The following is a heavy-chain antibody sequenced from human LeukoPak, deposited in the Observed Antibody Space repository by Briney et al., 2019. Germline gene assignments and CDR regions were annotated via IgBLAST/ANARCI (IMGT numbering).Heavy chain of an antibody. Sequence: GGSLRLSCTASGFTFGDYAMSWFRQAPGKGLEWVGFTRSKAYGGTTEYAASVKGRFTISRDDSKSIAYLQMNSLKTEDTAVYYCTRVIAAAGTGEVDYWGQGTLVTVSS. V-gene: IGHV3-49*03. CDR2: TRSKAYGGTT. CDR1: GFTFGDYA. D-gene: IGHD6-13*01. J-gene: IGHJ4*02. CDR3: TRVIAAAGTGEVDY.